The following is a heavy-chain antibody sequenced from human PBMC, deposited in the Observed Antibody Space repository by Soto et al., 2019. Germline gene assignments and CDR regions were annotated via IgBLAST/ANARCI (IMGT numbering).Heavy chain of an antibody. Sequence: QVQLQESGPGLVKPSQTLSLTCTVSGGSISSGGYYWSWTRQHPGKGLEWIGYIYYSGSTYYNPSLTSRLTISVDTSKNQFSLKLSSVTAADTAVYYWARKATVTTCFDYWGQGTLVTVSS. V-gene: IGHV4-31*03. CDR3: ARKATVTTCFDY. CDR1: GGSISSGGYY. CDR2: IYYSGST. D-gene: IGHD4-17*01. J-gene: IGHJ4*02.